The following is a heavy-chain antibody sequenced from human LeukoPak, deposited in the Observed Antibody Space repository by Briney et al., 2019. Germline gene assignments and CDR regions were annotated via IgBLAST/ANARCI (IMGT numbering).Heavy chain of an antibody. Sequence: ASVKVSCKASGYTFTSYYMHWVRQAPGQGLEWMGIINPSGGSTSYAQKFQGRVTITADESTSTAYMELSSLRSEDTAVYYCASTGVGRPQTYYYGMDVWGQGTTVTVSS. V-gene: IGHV1-46*01. CDR2: INPSGGST. CDR3: ASTGVGRPQTYYYGMDV. CDR1: GYTFTSYY. J-gene: IGHJ6*02. D-gene: IGHD2-8*01.